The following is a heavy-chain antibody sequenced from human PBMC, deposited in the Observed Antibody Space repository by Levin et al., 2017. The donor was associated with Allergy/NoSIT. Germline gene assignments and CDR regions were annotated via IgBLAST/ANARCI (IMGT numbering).Heavy chain of an antibody. CDR3: AREGLAVAGVFDY. CDR2: ISSSGSTI. J-gene: IGHJ4*02. CDR1: GFTFSDYY. Sequence: PGESLKISCAASGFTFSDYYMSWIRQAPGKGLEWVSYISSSGSTIYYADSVKGRFTISRDNAKNSLYLQMNSLRAEDTAVYYCAREGLAVAGVFDYWGQGTLVTVSS. D-gene: IGHD6-19*01. V-gene: IGHV3-11*01.